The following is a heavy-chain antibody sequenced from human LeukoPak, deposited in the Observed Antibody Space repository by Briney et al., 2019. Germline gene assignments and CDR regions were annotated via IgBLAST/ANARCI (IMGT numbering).Heavy chain of an antibody. J-gene: IGHJ5*02. CDR3: RTLVGPTFP. Sequence: SPGGSLRLSCAASGFTFNNAWMSWVRQAPGKGLEWVGRIKSKTDGCTTDYAAPVKGRFTISRDDSKNTLYLQMNSLKTEDTAVYYCRTLVGPTFPWGQGTLATVSS. V-gene: IGHV3-15*01. CDR1: GFTFNNAW. CDR2: IKSKTDGCTT. D-gene: IGHD1-26*01.